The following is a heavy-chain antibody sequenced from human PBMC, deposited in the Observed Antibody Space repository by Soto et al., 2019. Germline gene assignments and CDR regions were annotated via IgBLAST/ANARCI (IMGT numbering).Heavy chain of an antibody. J-gene: IGHJ4*02. D-gene: IGHD1-26*01. CDR2: IIPILGIA. V-gene: IGHV1-69*02. CDR1: GGTFSSYT. CDR3: ATVQGGGATFHF. Sequence: SVKVSCKASGGTFSSYTISWVRQAPGQGLEWMGRIIPILGIANYAQKFQGRVTITADESTSTAYMELSSLRSEDTAVYYCATVQGGGATFHFWGPGTLVTVSS.